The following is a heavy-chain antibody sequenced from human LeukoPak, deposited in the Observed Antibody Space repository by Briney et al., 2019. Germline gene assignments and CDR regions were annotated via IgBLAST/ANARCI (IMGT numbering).Heavy chain of an antibody. CDR1: EFSFSAYD. CDR2: VSYDGGNR. J-gene: IGHJ6*04. D-gene: IGHD3-10*01. Sequence: GRSLRLSCAASEFSFSAYDMHWVRQAPGKGLEWVAVVSYDGGNRYHADSVKGRFTISRDNSKNTLYLQVNNLTTEDTAVYFCAKTMVRTAILLSLPSYYYGLDVWGTGTTVTVSS. V-gene: IGHV3-30*18. CDR3: AKTMVRTAILLSLPSYYYGLDV.